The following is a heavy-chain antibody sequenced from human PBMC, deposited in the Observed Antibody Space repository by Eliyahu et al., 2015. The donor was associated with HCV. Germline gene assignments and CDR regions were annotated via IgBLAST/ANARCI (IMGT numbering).Heavy chain of an antibody. CDR3: AREYYDFWSGPYYFDY. Sequence: EVKKPGSSVKVSCKASGGTFSSYAISWVRQAPGQGLEWMGRIIPILGIANYAQKFQGRVTITADKSTSTAYMELSSLRSEGPAVYYCAREYYDFWSGPYYFDYWGQGTLVTVSS. J-gene: IGHJ4*02. CDR2: IIPILGIA. CDR1: GGTFSSYA. D-gene: IGHD3-3*01. V-gene: IGHV1-69*04.